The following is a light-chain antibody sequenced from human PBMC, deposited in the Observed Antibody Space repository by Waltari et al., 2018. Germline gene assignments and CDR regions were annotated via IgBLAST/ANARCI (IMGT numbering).Light chain of an antibody. V-gene: IGKV3-20*01. Sequence: TQSPGTASLSPGERVTLSCRASQSVGSSSLAWYQQKPGQAPRLVIYRASRRATGIPDRFSGSGSGTDFSLTISRLEPEDFAVYYCQQHGTLPATFGQGTKVEIK. J-gene: IGKJ1*01. CDR3: QQHGTLPAT. CDR2: RAS. CDR1: QSVGSSS.